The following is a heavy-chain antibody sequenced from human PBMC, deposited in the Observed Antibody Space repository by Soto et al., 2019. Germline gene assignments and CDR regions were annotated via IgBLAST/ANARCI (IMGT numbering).Heavy chain of an antibody. CDR3: ARTTAVPNTLRSRYFFDY. V-gene: IGHV4-61*01. CDR1: GGSVSDKTYY. J-gene: IGHJ4*02. CDR2: VYYSGTT. Sequence: SETLSLTCSVPGGSVSDKTYYWYWIRQPLGKRLEWIGYVYYSGTTNYNPSLKIRVTISVDVSKNRFSLRLSSVTTADTALYYCARTTAVPNTLRSRYFFDYWGQGTLV. D-gene: IGHD4-17*01.